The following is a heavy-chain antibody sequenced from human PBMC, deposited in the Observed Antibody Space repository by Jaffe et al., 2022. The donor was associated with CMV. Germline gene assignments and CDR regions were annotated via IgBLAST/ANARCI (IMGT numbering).Heavy chain of an antibody. CDR1: GFTFSSYG. Sequence: QVQLVESGGGVVQPGRSLRLSCAASGFTFSSYGMHWVRQAPGKGLEWVAVIWYDGSNKYYADSVKGRFTISRDNSKNTLYLQMNSLRAEDTAVYYCARIRPYGGYFDYWGQGTLVTVSS. CDR2: IWYDGSNK. V-gene: IGHV3-33*08. CDR3: ARIRPYGGYFDY. D-gene: IGHD3-16*01. J-gene: IGHJ4*02.